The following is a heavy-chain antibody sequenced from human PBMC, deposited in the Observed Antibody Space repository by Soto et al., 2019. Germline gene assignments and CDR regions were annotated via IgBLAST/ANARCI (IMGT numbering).Heavy chain of an antibody. J-gene: IGHJ4*02. CDR1: GYNFAGYW. V-gene: IGHV5-51*01. D-gene: IGHD3-3*01. Sequence: LKISCKGSGYNFAGYWIAWVRQMPGKGLELMGIIYPSDSDTRYRPSFQGQVTISADKSISSAYLQWSSLGASDTAMYYCARGGVSTRTFDYWGQGTPVTVSS. CDR2: IYPSDSDT. CDR3: ARGGVSTRTFDY.